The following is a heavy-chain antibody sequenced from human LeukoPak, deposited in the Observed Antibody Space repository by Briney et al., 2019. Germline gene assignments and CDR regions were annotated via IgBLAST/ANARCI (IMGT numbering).Heavy chain of an antibody. CDR2: ISGSGGST. D-gene: IGHD2-2*01. Sequence: GGSLRLSCAASGFTFSSYAMSWVRQAPGKGLEWVSAISGSGGSTYYADSVKGRFPISRDNSKNTLYLQMNSLRAEDTAVYYCAKPTGYCSSTSCYGFDPWGQGTLVTVSS. CDR1: GFTFSSYA. CDR3: AKPTGYCSSTSCYGFDP. V-gene: IGHV3-23*01. J-gene: IGHJ5*02.